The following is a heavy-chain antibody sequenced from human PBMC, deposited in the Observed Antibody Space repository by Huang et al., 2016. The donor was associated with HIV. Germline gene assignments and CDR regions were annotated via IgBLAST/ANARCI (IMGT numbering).Heavy chain of an antibody. CDR3: ARHYSSGWYPEDY. Sequence: QVQLVQSGGEVKKPGASVKVSCKASGYTFTSYGISWVRQAPGQGLEWMGWINAYNGNTNYAQKFQGRVTMTKDTYTSTADMELRSLRSDDTALYYCARHYSSGWYPEDYWGQGTLVTVSS. V-gene: IGHV1-18*04. CDR1: GYTFTSYG. CDR2: INAYNGNT. J-gene: IGHJ4*02. D-gene: IGHD6-19*01.